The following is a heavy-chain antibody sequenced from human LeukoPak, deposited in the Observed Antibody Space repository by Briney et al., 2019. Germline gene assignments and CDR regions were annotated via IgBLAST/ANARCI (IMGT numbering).Heavy chain of an antibody. CDR3: ARDSYYYDSSGDFGY. CDR2: IKQDGSEK. Sequence: GGSLRLSCAASGFTFSSYWMSWVRQAPGKGLEWVANIKQDGSEKYYVDSVKGRFTISRDNAKNSLYLQMNSLRAEDTAVYYCARDSYYYDSSGDFGYWGQGTLVTVPS. V-gene: IGHV3-7*01. D-gene: IGHD3-22*01. J-gene: IGHJ4*02. CDR1: GFTFSSYW.